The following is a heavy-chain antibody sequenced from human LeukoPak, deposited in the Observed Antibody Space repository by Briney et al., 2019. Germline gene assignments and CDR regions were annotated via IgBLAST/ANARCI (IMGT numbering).Heavy chain of an antibody. Sequence: RPSETLSLTCTVSGYSISSGYYWGWIRQPPGKGLEWIGSIYHSGSTYYNPSLKSRVTISEDTSKNQFSLKLSSVTAADTAVYYCATHSGYSYGLSDYWGQGTLVTVSS. J-gene: IGHJ4*02. V-gene: IGHV4-38-2*02. CDR1: GYSISSGYY. CDR2: IYHSGST. D-gene: IGHD5-18*01. CDR3: ATHSGYSYGLSDY.